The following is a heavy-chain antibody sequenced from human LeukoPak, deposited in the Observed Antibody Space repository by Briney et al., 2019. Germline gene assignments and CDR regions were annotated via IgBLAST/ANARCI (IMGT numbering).Heavy chain of an antibody. V-gene: IGHV3-23*01. CDR2: ISGSGGST. CDR1: GFTFSSYA. CDR3: SWSDVGANDY. Sequence: GGSLRLSCAASGFTFSSYAMSWVRQAPGKGLEWVSAISGSGGSTYYADSVKGRFTISRDNSKNTLYLQMNSLRAEDTAVYYSSWSDVGANDYWGQGTLVTVSS. J-gene: IGHJ4*02. D-gene: IGHD6-13*01.